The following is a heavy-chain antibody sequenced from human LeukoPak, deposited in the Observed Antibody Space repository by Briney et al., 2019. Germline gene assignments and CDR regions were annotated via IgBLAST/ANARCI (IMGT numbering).Heavy chain of an antibody. V-gene: IGHV4-59*01. CDR1: GGSISSYY. J-gene: IGHJ4*02. CDR2: IYYSGST. CDR3: ARVGENYYDSNGYPLN. D-gene: IGHD3-22*01. Sequence: KPSETLSLTCTVSGGSISSYYWSWIRQPPGKGLEWIGYIYYSGSTNYNPSLKSRVTISVDTSKNQFSLKLSSVTAADTAVYYCARVGENYYDSNGYPLNWGQGTLVTVSS.